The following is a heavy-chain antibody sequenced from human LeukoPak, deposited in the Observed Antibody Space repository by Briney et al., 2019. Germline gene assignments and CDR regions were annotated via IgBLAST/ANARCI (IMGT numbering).Heavy chain of an antibody. CDR2: IQHDGGST. D-gene: IGHD3-22*01. CDR1: GFTFNSYG. CDR3: AKVTYYYDSSGYSGFDY. J-gene: IGHJ4*02. Sequence: PGGSLRLSCAASGFTFNSYGMHWVRQAPGMGLEWVAFIQHDGGSTYYADSVKGRFTISRDNSKNTLSLQMNGLRAEDTAVYYCAKVTYYYDSSGYSGFDYWGQGTLVTVSS. V-gene: IGHV3-30*02.